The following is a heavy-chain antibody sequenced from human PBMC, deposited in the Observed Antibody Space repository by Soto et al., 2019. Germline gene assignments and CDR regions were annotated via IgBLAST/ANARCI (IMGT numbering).Heavy chain of an antibody. CDR2: INHSGST. V-gene: IGHV4-34*01. CDR3: ARYGGYEGLRFDP. J-gene: IGHJ5*02. D-gene: IGHD5-12*01. Sequence: WISKKKGKGLEWIGEINHSGSTYYNPSLKSRVTISVDTSKNQFSLQLSSVTAADTAVYYCARYGGYEGLRFDPWGQGTLVTVSS.